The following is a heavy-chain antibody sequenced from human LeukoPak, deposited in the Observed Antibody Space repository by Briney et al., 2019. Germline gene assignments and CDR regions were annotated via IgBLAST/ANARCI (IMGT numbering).Heavy chain of an antibody. D-gene: IGHD6-19*01. Sequence: SETLSLTCTVSGGSISSSSYYWGWIRQPPGKGLEWIGSIYYSGSTYYNPSLKSRVPISVDTSKNQFSLKLSSVTAADTAVYYCARLWASVAGTVDYWGQGTLVTVSS. CDR3: ARLWASVAGTVDY. CDR2: IYYSGST. V-gene: IGHV4-39*01. CDR1: GGSISSSSYY. J-gene: IGHJ4*02.